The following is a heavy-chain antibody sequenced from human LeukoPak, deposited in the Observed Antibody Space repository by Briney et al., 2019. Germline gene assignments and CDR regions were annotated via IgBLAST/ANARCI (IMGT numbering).Heavy chain of an antibody. CDR3: ARVSGGNSPGYFQH. V-gene: IGHV5-51*01. Sequence: GESLKISCKGSGYSFTTYWIGWVRQMPGKGLEWMGIIYPGDSDTRYSPSFQGQVSISADKSISTAYLQWTSLKASDTARYYCARVSGGNSPGYFQHWGQGTLVTVSS. J-gene: IGHJ1*01. D-gene: IGHD4-23*01. CDR2: IYPGDSDT. CDR1: GYSFTTYW.